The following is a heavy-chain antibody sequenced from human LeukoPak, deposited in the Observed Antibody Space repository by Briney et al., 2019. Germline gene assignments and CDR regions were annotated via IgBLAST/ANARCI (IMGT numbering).Heavy chain of an antibody. CDR1: GYTFTGYY. CDR2: INPNSGGT. CDR3: ARVGESGYCSSTSCAHLPYMDV. V-gene: IGHV1-2*02. D-gene: IGHD2-2*01. Sequence: ASVKVSCKASGYTFTGYYMHWVRQAPGQGLEWMGWINPNSGGTNYAQKFQGRVTMTRDTSISTAYMELSRLRSDDTAVYYRARVGESGYCSSTSCAHLPYMDVWGKGTTVTVSS. J-gene: IGHJ6*03.